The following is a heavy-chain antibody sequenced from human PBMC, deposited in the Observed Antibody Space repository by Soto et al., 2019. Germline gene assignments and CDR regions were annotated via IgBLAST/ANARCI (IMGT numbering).Heavy chain of an antibody. CDR3: TSAIITTAGTDAFDL. Sequence: QVQLVQSGAEVKKPGASVRVSCKASAYTFTSYYVHWVRQAPGQGPEWMGMINPSRGGTDYAQKFQRRVAVXRDTSTTTVYMELSSLRSEDKGIYYCTSAIITTAGTDAFDLWGQGTLVTVSS. D-gene: IGHD6-13*01. CDR2: INPSRGGT. CDR1: AYTFTSYY. J-gene: IGHJ3*01. V-gene: IGHV1-46*03.